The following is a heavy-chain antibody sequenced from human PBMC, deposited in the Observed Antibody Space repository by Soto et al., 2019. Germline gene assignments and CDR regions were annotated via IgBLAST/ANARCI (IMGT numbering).Heavy chain of an antibody. CDR1: GYTITSYY. D-gene: IGHD3-16*01. J-gene: IGHJ4*02. V-gene: IGHV1-46*03. CDR3: ARGSRGGYDYIWGSYLY. CDR2: INPSGGST. Sequence: QVQLVQSGAEVKKPGASVKVSCKASGYTITSYYMHWVRQAPGQGLEWMGIINPSGGSTTYAQKFQGRVTMTSDTSKNTVYIELSSLRSEDTAVYYCARGSRGGYDYIWGSYLYWGQGTLVTVSS.